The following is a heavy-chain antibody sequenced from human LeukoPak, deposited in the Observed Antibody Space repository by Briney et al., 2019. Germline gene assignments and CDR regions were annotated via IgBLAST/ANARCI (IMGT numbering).Heavy chain of an antibody. CDR1: GFTFSSYA. V-gene: IGHV3-23*01. D-gene: IGHD3-22*01. Sequence: GGSLRLSCAASGFTFSSYAMSWVRQAPGKGLEWVSAISGSGGSTYYADSVKGRFTISRDNSKNTLYLQMNSLRAEDTAVYYCAKGILPNYYDSSGYYRHWGQGTLVTVSS. CDR3: AKGILPNYYDSSGYYRH. J-gene: IGHJ4*02. CDR2: ISGSGGST.